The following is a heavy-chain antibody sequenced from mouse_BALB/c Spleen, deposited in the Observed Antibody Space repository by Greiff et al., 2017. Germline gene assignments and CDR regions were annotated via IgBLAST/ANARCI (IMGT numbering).Heavy chain of an antibody. J-gene: IGHJ4*01. CDR3: ARDEFADYYAMDY. CDR2: INPYNDGT. V-gene: IGHV1-14*01. CDR1: GYTFTSYV. Sequence: EVQLQQSGPELVKPGASVKMSCKASGYTFTSYVMHWVKQKPGQGLEWIGYINPYNDGTKYNEKFKGKATLTSDKSSSTAYMELSSLTSEDSAVYYCARDEFADYYAMDYWGQGTSVTVSS.